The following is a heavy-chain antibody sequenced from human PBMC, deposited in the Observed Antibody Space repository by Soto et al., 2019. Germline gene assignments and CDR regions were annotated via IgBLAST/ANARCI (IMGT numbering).Heavy chain of an antibody. CDR1: GFTFSDYY. CDR2: ISSSSSYT. Sequence: GGSLRLSCAASGFTFSDYYMSWIRQAPGKGLEWVSYISSSSSYTNYADSVKGRFTISRDNAKNSLYLQMNSLRAEDAAVCYCARDCSSTSCYPDYWGQGTLVTVSS. V-gene: IGHV3-11*06. J-gene: IGHJ4*02. CDR3: ARDCSSTSCYPDY. D-gene: IGHD2-2*01.